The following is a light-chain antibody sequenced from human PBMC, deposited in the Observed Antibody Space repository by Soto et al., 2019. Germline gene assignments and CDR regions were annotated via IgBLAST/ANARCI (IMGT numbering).Light chain of an antibody. Sequence: EVVMTQYPATLSVSPGERATLSCRASQSVSSNLAWYRQKPGQAPRLLIYGASTRATDIPAKFSGSGSGTEFTLTISSLQSEDFAVYYCQQYNNLLTFGGGTKVEIK. CDR3: QQYNNLLT. J-gene: IGKJ4*01. CDR2: GAS. CDR1: QSVSSN. V-gene: IGKV3-15*01.